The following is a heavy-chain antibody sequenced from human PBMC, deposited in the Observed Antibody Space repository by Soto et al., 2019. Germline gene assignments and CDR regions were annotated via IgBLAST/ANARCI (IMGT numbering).Heavy chain of an antibody. CDR2: IYYSGTT. Sequence: SETLSLTGSDSSGSISSDDRYWTWIRQPPGKCLEWIGSIYYSGTTNYNPSLKSRITVSIDTSKNQFSLNLTSVTAADTALYYCAKPRRGGYWFAPRGQGTLGTVSS. J-gene: IGHJ5*02. V-gene: IGHV4-30-4*01. CDR1: SGSISSDDRY. CDR3: AKPRRGGYWFAP.